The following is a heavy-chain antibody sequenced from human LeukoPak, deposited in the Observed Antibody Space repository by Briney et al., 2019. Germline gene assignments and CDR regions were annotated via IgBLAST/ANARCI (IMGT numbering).Heavy chain of an antibody. Sequence: SEILSLTCTVSGGSISSSSYYWGWIRQPPGKGLEWIGSIYYSGSTYYNPSLKSRVTISVDTSKNQFSLKLSSVTAADTAVYYCARHRSAWLDYYDSSGYYFDYWGQGTLVTVSS. V-gene: IGHV4-39*01. CDR3: ARHRSAWLDYYDSSGYYFDY. CDR2: IYYSGST. CDR1: GGSISSSSYY. J-gene: IGHJ4*02. D-gene: IGHD3-22*01.